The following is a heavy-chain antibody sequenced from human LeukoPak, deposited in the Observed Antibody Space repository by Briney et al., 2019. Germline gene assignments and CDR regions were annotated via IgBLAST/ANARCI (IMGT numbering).Heavy chain of an antibody. CDR2: ISSSSSYI. V-gene: IGHV3-21*01. D-gene: IGHD3-9*01. CDR3: AREILTGYYQFDY. CDR1: RFTFSSYS. Sequence: GGSLRLSCAASRFTFSSYSMNWVRQAPGKGLEWVSSISSSSSYIYYADSVKGRFTISRDNAKNSLYLQMNSLRAEDTAVYYCAREILTGYYQFDYWGQGTLVTVSS. J-gene: IGHJ4*02.